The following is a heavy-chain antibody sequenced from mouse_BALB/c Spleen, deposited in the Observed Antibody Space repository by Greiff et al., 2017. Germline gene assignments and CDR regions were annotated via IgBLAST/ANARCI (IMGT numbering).Heavy chain of an antibody. J-gene: IGHJ3*01. D-gene: IGHD1-1*01. CDR3: ARVGYYGSSYWFAY. Sequence: VQLQQSGPELVKPGASVKMSCKASGYTFTSYVMHWVKQKPGQGLEWIGYINPYNDGTKYNEKFKGKATLTSDKSSSTAYMELSSLTSEDSAVYYCARVGYYGSSYWFAYWGQGTLVTVSA. CDR2: INPYNDGT. V-gene: IGHV1-14*01. CDR1: GYTFTSYV.